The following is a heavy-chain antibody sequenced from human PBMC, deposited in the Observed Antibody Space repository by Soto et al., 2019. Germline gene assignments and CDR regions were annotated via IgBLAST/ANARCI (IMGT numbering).Heavy chain of an antibody. J-gene: IGHJ3*02. Sequence: GGSLRLSCSASGFTFSSYSMNWARQAPGKGLEWVSYISSSSSTIYYADSVKGRFTISRDNAKNSLYLQMNSLRDEDTAVYYCARXMVDGYNTRVVLDAFDIWGQGTMVTVSS. CDR1: GFTFSSYS. CDR2: ISSSSSTI. V-gene: IGHV3-48*02. CDR3: ARXMVDGYNTRVVLDAFDI. D-gene: IGHD5-12*01.